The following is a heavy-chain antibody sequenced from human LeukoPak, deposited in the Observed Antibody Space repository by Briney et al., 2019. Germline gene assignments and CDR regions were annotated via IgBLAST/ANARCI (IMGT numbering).Heavy chain of an antibody. J-gene: IGHJ4*02. CDR2: INSDGSST. Sequence: GGSLRHSCAASGFTFSSYWMHWVRQSPGKGLVWVSGINSDGSSTSYADSVKGRFTISRDNAKNTVYLQMNSLRAEDTAVYHCATSRTFDYWGQGTLVTVSS. CDR3: ATSRTFDY. V-gene: IGHV3-74*01. CDR1: GFTFSSYW.